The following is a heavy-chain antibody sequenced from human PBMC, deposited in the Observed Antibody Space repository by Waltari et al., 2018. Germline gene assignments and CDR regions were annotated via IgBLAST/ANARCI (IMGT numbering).Heavy chain of an antibody. CDR1: GVHFNNYA. J-gene: IGHJ4*02. CDR2: ISGSGIST. CDR3: AKEGTLHTMDS. V-gene: IGHV3-23*01. Sequence: EVQLLESGGGLVQPGGSLRLSCAASGVHFNNYAMSWVRQAPGKGLEWVSSISGSGISTWYADSVKGRFTFSRDNSKNTVNLQMNGLRAEDTAVYYCAKEGTLHTMDSWGQGTLVTVSS. D-gene: IGHD3-10*01.